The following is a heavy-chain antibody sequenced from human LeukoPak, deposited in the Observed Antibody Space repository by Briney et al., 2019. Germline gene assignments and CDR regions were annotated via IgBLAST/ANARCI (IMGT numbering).Heavy chain of an antibody. D-gene: IGHD3-3*01. CDR1: GFTFSNYG. V-gene: IGHV3-30*03. Sequence: GGSLRLSCAASGFTFSNYGMHWVRQAPGKGLEWVAVISYDGSGKYYTDSVKGRFTISRDNSKNTLDLQMNSLRAEDTAVYYCAQGQFWSGYQRGQGTQVTVSS. CDR3: AQGQFWSGYQ. CDR2: ISYDGSGK. J-gene: IGHJ4*02.